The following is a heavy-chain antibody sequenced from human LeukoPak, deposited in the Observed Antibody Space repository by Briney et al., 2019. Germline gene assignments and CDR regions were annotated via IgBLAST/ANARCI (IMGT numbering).Heavy chain of an antibody. J-gene: IGHJ5*02. CDR2: INPNSGGT. CDR3: ARDLGLGAGLSWFDP. V-gene: IGHV1-2*02. Sequence: ASVKVSCKASGYTFTGYYMHWVRQAPGQGLEWMGWINPNSGGTNYAQKFQGRVTMTRDTSISTAYMELSRLRSDDTAVYYCARDLGLGAGLSWFDPWGQGTLVTVSS. CDR1: GYTFTGYY. D-gene: IGHD1-26*01.